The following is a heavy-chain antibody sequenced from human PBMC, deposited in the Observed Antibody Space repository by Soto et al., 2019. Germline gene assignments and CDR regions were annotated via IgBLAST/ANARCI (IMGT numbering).Heavy chain of an antibody. CDR3: ARSMITSGGVIVLKWFDY. J-gene: IGHJ4*02. CDR1: GYTFTSYG. V-gene: IGHV1-18*01. D-gene: IGHD3-16*02. CDR2: ISDYNGNT. Sequence: QVQLVQSGAEVKKPGASVKVSCKTSGYTFTSYGISWVRQAPGQGREWMGWISDYNGNTNYAQKLQDRVTMTTDTSTSTAYMELRSLRSDYTAVYYCARSMITSGGVIVLKWFDYWGQGTLVTVSS.